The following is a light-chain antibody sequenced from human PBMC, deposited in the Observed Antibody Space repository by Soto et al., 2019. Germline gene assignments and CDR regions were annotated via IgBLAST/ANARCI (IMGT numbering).Light chain of an antibody. CDR1: QSINSW. V-gene: IGKV1-5*01. CDR2: DAS. CDR3: QQYNCYSLWT. Sequence: DIQMTQSPSTLSASVGGRVTITCRASQSINSWLAWYQQKPWQAPKLLIHDASSLGSGVPSRFSGSGFGTEFALTISSLQHDDFATYYCQQYNCYSLWTFGQGTKVEIK. J-gene: IGKJ1*01.